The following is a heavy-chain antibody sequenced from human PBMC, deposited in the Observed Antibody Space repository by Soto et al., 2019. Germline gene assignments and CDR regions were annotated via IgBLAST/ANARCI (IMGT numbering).Heavy chain of an antibody. CDR1: GFSLTTSGVA. Sequence: QITWTESGPTLVTPTQTLTLTCSFSGFSLTTSGVAVGWFRQPPGKAPEWLALFYWNDDKRYSPSLRSRLTVTGDSSKNQVVLTLANVDPVDSGTYYCAHRPTSTDDFYFDYWGQGTLVTVSS. J-gene: IGHJ4*02. CDR2: FYWNDDK. CDR3: AHRPTSTDDFYFDY. D-gene: IGHD2-21*02. V-gene: IGHV2-5*01.